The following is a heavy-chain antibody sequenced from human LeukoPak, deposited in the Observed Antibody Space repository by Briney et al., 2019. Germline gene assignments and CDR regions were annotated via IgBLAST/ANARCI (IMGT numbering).Heavy chain of an antibody. Sequence: PSETLSLTCAVYGGSFSAYYWSWIRQPPGKGLDWIGEINHSGSTHDNPSLKSRVTISVDTSKNQFSLKLSSVTAADTAVYYCASVGVITMIVNYWGQGTLVTVSS. CDR2: INHSGST. CDR3: ASVGVITMIVNY. J-gene: IGHJ4*02. CDR1: GGSFSAYY. V-gene: IGHV4-34*01. D-gene: IGHD3-22*01.